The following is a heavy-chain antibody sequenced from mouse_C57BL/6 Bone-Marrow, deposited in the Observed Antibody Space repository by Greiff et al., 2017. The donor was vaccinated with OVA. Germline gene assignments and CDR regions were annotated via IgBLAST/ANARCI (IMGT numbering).Heavy chain of an antibody. CDR2: INPYNGGT. D-gene: IGHD2-3*01. V-gene: IGHV1-19*01. Sequence: EVQLQQSGPVLVKPGASVKMSCKASGYTFTDYYMNWVKQSHGKSLEWIGVINPYNGGTSYNQKFKGKATLTVDKSSSTAYMELNSLTSEDSAVYYCARWDGFLDYGGQGTTLTVSS. CDR1: GYTFTDYY. CDR3: ARWDGFLDY. J-gene: IGHJ2*01.